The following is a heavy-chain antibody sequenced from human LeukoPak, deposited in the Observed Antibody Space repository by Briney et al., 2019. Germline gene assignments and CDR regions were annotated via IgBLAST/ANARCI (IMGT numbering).Heavy chain of an antibody. Sequence: PSQTLSLTCAISGHIVSSNSAAWNWIRQSPSRGLEWLGRTYYRSKWYKEYAVSVKSRITINPDTSKNQFSLQMNSVTPEDTAVYYCARDRYDIPVGFWSGPGPGSFDPWGQGTLVTVSS. CDR3: ARDRYDIPVGFWSGPGPGSFDP. D-gene: IGHD3-3*01. V-gene: IGHV6-1*01. J-gene: IGHJ5*02. CDR2: TYYRSKWYK. CDR1: GHIVSSNSAA.